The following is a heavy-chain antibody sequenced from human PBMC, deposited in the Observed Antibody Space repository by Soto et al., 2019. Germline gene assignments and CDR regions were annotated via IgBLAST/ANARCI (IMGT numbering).Heavy chain of an antibody. CDR1: GFTFSDHY. V-gene: IGHV3-72*01. Sequence: GGSLRLSCAASGFTFSDHYMDWVRQAPGKGLEWVGRTRNKANSYTTEYAASVKGRFTISRDDSKNSLYLQMNSLKTEDTAVYYCARVSLSYEGDQDYWGQGTLVTVAS. D-gene: IGHD2-21*02. CDR2: TRNKANSYTT. CDR3: ARVSLSYEGDQDY. J-gene: IGHJ4*02.